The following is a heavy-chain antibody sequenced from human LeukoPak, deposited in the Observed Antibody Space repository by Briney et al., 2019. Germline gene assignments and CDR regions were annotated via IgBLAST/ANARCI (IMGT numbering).Heavy chain of an antibody. V-gene: IGHV3-21*01. CDR3: ARGYCGGDCYGD. Sequence: PGGSLRLSCAASGFTFSDYTMNWVRQAPGKGLEYVLSISGSSRHIYYADSVKGRFTISRDNTKSSLYLQMNSLRVEDMAVYYCARGYCGGDCYGDWGQGTLVTVSS. CDR1: GFTFSDYT. J-gene: IGHJ1*01. CDR2: ISGSSRHI. D-gene: IGHD2-21*02.